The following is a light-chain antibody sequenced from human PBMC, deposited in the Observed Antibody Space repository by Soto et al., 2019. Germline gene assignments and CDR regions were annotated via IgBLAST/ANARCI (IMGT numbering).Light chain of an antibody. CDR2: FAS. J-gene: IGKJ2*01. Sequence: EIVLTQSPATLSSSAGERATLSCGATQSVRSSLAWYRQQPGQAPRLLIYFASTRATAVPARFSGSGSGTDFTLTISRLEPEDFAVYYCQQYGSSPLYTFGQGTKVDIK. V-gene: IGKV3-20*01. CDR3: QQYGSSPLYT. CDR1: QSVRSS.